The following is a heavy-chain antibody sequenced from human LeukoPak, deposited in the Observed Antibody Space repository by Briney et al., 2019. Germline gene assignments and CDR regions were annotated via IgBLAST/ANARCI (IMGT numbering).Heavy chain of an antibody. J-gene: IGHJ4*02. CDR2: ISWNSGSI. CDR3: VRGMIVVVIASFDY. Sequence: GGSLRPSCAASGFTFDDYAMHWVRQAPGKGLEWVSGISWNSGSIGYADSVKGRFTISRDNSKNTLYLQMNSLRAEDTAVYYCVRGMIVVVIASFDYWGQGTLVTVSS. D-gene: IGHD3-22*01. CDR1: GFTFDDYA. V-gene: IGHV3-9*01.